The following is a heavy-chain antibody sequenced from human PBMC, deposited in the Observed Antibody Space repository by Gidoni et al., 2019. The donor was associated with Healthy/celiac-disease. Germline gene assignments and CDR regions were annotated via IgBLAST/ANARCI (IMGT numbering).Heavy chain of an antibody. CDR2: ISYDGSNK. D-gene: IGHD1-1*01. CDR1: GFTFSSYG. Sequence: QVQLVESGGGVVQPGRSLRLSCPASGFTFSSYGMHWVRQAPGKGLEWVAVISYDGSNKYYADSVKGRFTISRDNSKNTLYLQMNSLRAEDTAVYYCAKKGSKIWNDQHYFDYWGQGTLVTVSS. CDR3: AKKGSKIWNDQHYFDY. J-gene: IGHJ4*02. V-gene: IGHV3-30*18.